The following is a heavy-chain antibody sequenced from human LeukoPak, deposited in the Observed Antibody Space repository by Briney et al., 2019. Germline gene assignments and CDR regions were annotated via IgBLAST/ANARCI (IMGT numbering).Heavy chain of an antibody. Sequence: GRSLRLSCAASGFTFSSYEMNWVRQAPGKGLEWVSYISSSGSTIYYADSVKGRFTISRDNAKNSLYLQMNSLRAGDTAVYYCARGARSGAFDIWGQGTMVTVSS. J-gene: IGHJ3*02. CDR3: ARGARSGAFDI. V-gene: IGHV3-48*03. D-gene: IGHD3-10*01. CDR1: GFTFSSYE. CDR2: ISSSGSTI.